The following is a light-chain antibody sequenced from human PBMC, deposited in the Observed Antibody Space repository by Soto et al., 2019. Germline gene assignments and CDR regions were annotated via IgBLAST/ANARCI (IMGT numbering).Light chain of an antibody. CDR1: QSISNL. V-gene: IGKV1-5*03. CDR2: KAS. J-gene: IGKJ4*01. Sequence: DIQMTQSPSTLSASVGDRVTITCRASQSISNLLAWYQQKPGKAPKFLIYKASNLESGVPSRFSGSGSGTEFTLTISSLQPDDLATYYCQQYNNYPLTFGGGTKVDIK. CDR3: QQYNNYPLT.